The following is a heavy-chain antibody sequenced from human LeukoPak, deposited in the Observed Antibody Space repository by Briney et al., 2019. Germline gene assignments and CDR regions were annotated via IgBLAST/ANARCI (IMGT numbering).Heavy chain of an antibody. D-gene: IGHD3-9*01. CDR3: ARGGDILTGYYVFDP. J-gene: IGHJ5*02. V-gene: IGHV4-59*01. CDR2: IYYSGST. CDR1: GGSISSYY. Sequence: PSETLSLTCTVSGGSISSYYWSWIRKPPGKGLEWIGDIYYSGSTNYNPSLKSRITISVDTSKNQFSLRLSSVTAADTAVYYCARGGDILTGYYVFDPWGQGTLVTVSS.